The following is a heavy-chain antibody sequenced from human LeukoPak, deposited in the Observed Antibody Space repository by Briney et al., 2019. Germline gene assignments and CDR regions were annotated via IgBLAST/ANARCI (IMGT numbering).Heavy chain of an antibody. J-gene: IGHJ4*02. V-gene: IGHV1-8*03. CDR2: MNPNSGNT. CDR3: ARDLRHNYYDSSGYYSPTLGY. D-gene: IGHD3-22*01. CDR1: GYTFTSYD. Sequence: GASVKVSCKASGYTFTSYDINWVRQATGQGLEWMGWMNPNSGNTGYAQKFQGRVTITRNTPISTAYMELSSLRSEDTAVYYCARDLRHNYYDSSGYYSPTLGYWGQGTLVTVSS.